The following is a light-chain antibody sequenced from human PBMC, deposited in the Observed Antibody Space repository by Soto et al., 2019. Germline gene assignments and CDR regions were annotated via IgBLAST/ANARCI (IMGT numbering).Light chain of an antibody. CDR2: ATS. V-gene: IGKV1-39*01. CDR1: QTVSTY. CDR3: QQTYTTPRT. J-gene: IGKJ1*01. Sequence: DTQMTQSPSSLSASVGDRISITCRASQTVSTYLNWYQQKPGKAPTLLISATSTLQSGVPSRFSGSGSGTEFTLTITSLQPEDFATYYCQQTYTTPRTFGKGTKVDIK.